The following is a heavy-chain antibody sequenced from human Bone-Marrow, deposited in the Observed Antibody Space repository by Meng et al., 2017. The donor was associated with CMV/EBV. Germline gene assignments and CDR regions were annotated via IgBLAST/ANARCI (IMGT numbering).Heavy chain of an antibody. CDR1: GYTFTGYY. D-gene: IGHD1-26*01. Sequence: ASVQDSCKASGYTFTGYYMHWVRQAPGQGLEWMGWINPNSGGTNYAQKFQGRVTMTSDTSISTAYMELSRLRTDDTAVYYCARDLRRIVGGTYSLDYWGQGTLVTVSS. CDR3: ARDLRRIVGGTYSLDY. V-gene: IGHV1-2*02. J-gene: IGHJ4*02. CDR2: INPNSGGT.